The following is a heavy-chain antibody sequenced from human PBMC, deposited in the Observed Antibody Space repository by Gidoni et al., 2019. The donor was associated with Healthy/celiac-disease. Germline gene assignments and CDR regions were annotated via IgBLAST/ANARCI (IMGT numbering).Heavy chain of an antibody. CDR2: IYHSGST. D-gene: IGHD5-18*01. V-gene: IGHV4-30-2*01. Sequence: QLQLQESGSGLVKPSQTLSLTCAVSGGSISSGGYSWSWIRQPPGKGLEWIGYIYHSGSTYYNPSLKSRVTISVDRSKNQFSLKLSSVTAADTAVYYCARAVHVIHHEGWFDPWGQGTLVTVSS. CDR3: ARAVHVIHHEGWFDP. CDR1: GGSISSGGYS. J-gene: IGHJ5*02.